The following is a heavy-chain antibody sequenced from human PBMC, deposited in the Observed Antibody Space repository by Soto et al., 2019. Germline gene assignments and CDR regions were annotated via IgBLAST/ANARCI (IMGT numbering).Heavy chain of an antibody. D-gene: IGHD4-17*01. CDR2: IYYSGST. CDR1: GGSISSYY. J-gene: IGHJ4*02. V-gene: IGHV4-59*01. Sequence: SETLSLTCTVSGGSISSYYWSWIRQPPGKGLEWIGYIYYSGSTNYNPSLKSRVTISVDTSKNQFSLKLGSVTAADTAVYYCARYGATVTVIDYWGQGTLVTVSS. CDR3: ARYGATVTVIDY.